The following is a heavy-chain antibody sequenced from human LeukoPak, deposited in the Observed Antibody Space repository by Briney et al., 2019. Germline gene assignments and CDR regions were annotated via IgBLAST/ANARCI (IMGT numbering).Heavy chain of an antibody. CDR2: ISGSGGST. D-gene: IGHD3-22*01. CDR3: AKCYYDISTSGTDW. Sequence: GGSLRPSCAASGFTFSNYAMSWVRQAPGKGLEWVSAISGSGGSTYYADSVVKGRFTISRDNSKDTLYLQMNSLRAEDTAVYYCAKCYYDISTSGTDWWGQGTLVTVSS. V-gene: IGHV3-23*01. J-gene: IGHJ4*02. CDR1: GFTFSNYA.